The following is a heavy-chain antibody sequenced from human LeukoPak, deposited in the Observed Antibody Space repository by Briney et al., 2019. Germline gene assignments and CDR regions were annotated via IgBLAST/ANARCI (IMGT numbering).Heavy chain of an antibody. V-gene: IGHV1-69*04. Sequence: ASVKVSCKASGGTFSSYAISWVRQAPGQGLEWMGRIIPIFGIANYAQKFQGRVTITADKSTSTAYMELSSLRSEDTAVYYCARERIDYSDYGLYYGMDVWGQGTTVTVSS. J-gene: IGHJ6*02. CDR2: IIPIFGIA. D-gene: IGHD4-17*01. CDR1: GGTFSSYA. CDR3: ARERIDYSDYGLYYGMDV.